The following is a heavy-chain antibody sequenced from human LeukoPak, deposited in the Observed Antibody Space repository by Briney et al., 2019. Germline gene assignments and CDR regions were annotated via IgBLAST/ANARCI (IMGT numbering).Heavy chain of an antibody. J-gene: IGHJ6*03. V-gene: IGHV3-30*02. Sequence: GGSLRLSCAASGFTFSSYAMHWVRQAPGKGLEWVSFIRYDGSYKYYADSVKGRFTISRDNSKNTLYLQMNSLRAEDTAVYYCAKSLKGYCTNGICHTSSPYYYYYMDVWGKGTTVTVSS. CDR3: AKSLKGYCTNGICHTSSPYYYYYMDV. CDR1: GFTFSSYA. CDR2: IRYDGSYK. D-gene: IGHD2-8*01.